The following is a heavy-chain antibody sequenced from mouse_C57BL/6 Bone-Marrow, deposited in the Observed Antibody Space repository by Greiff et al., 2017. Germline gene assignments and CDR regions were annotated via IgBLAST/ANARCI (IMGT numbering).Heavy chain of an antibody. J-gene: IGHJ3*01. V-gene: IGHV1-55*01. CDR3: ARRRAYSHYGGVFAY. Sequence: QVQLQQPGAELVKPGASVKMSCKASGYTFTSYWITWVKQRPGHGLEWIGDIYPGSGSTNYHEKFQSKATLTVDTSSSTAYMQLSSLTSADSAVYYCARRRAYSHYGGVFAYGGQGTLVTVSA. CDR1: GYTFTSYW. CDR2: IYPGSGST. D-gene: IGHD1-1*01.